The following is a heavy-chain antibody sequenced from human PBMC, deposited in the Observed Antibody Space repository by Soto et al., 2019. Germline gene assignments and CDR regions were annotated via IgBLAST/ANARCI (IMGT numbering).Heavy chain of an antibody. D-gene: IGHD2-2*01. Sequence: EVQLLESGGGLVQPGGSLRLSCAASGFTFSSYGMSWVRQAPGKGLEWVSVISDGGGSTFYADSVKGRFTISRDNSKSTLYLHMNGMSADDTAVYYCAKDRGNSVYHWFDPWGQGPRVTV. CDR2: ISDGGGST. CDR3: AKDRGNSVYHWFDP. J-gene: IGHJ5*02. V-gene: IGHV3-23*01. CDR1: GFTFSSYG.